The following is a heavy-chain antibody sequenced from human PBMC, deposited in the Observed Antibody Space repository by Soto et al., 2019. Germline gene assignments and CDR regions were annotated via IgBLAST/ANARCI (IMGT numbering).Heavy chain of an antibody. CDR1: GGTFSSYA. J-gene: IGHJ6*02. CDR3: AISNLVVVVGATPDYGMDV. V-gene: IGHV1-69*01. CDR2: IIPNIGTA. D-gene: IGHD2-15*01. Sequence: QVQLVQSGAEVKKPGSSVKVSCKASGGTFSSYAISWVRQAPGQGLEWMGGIIPNIGTANYAQKLQGRVTITADESTSTAYMELSSLRSEDTAVYYCAISNLVVVVGATPDYGMDVWGQGTTVTVSS.